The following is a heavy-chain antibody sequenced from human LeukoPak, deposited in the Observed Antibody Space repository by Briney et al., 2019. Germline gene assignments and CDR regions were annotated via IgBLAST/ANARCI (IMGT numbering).Heavy chain of an antibody. J-gene: IGHJ1*01. CDR3: ARGISNSWGGYFQH. CDR1: GFTVNSNY. D-gene: IGHD6-13*01. CDR2: IYSGGST. V-gene: IGHV3-66*01. Sequence: PGGSLRLSCAASGFTVNSNYMTWVRQAPGKGLEWVSVIYSGGSTYYADSVKGRFTISRDNSKNTLYLQMNSLRVEDTAVYYCARGISNSWGGYFQHWGQGTLVTVSS.